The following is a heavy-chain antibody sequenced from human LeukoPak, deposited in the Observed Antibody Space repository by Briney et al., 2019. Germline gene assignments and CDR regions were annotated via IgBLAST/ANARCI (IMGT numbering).Heavy chain of an antibody. D-gene: IGHD6-19*01. J-gene: IGHJ4*02. V-gene: IGHV3-30*02. CDR3: VRGLGSSGWYYFDY. CDR1: GFTFSSYG. Sequence: GGPLRLSCAASGFTFSSYGMHWVRQAPGKGLEWVAFIRYDGSNKYYADSVKGRFTISRDNSKNTLYLQMNSLRAEDTAVYYCVRGLGSSGWYYFDYWAQGTLVTVSS. CDR2: IRYDGSNK.